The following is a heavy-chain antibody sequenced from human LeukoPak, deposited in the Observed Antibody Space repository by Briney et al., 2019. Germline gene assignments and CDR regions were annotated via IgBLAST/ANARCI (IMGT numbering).Heavy chain of an antibody. J-gene: IGHJ4*02. CDR1: GFTVSNND. Sequence: GGSLRLSCAASGFTVSNNDMSWVRQAPGKGLECVSVIYSGGSTYYDDSVKGRFTISRHSSKNTLYLQMNSLRAEDTAVYYCARVGDEVAYTRGYLDYWGQGTLVTVSS. CDR2: IYSGGST. CDR3: ARVGDEVAYTRGYLDY. D-gene: IGHD3-16*01. V-gene: IGHV3-53*04.